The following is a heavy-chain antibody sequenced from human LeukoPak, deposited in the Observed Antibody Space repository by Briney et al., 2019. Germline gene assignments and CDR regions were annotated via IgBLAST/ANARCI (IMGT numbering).Heavy chain of an antibody. D-gene: IGHD1-26*01. CDR1: GGSISSYY. CDR3: ASAEYSGSYTDAFDI. J-gene: IGHJ3*02. CDR2: IYYSGST. V-gene: IGHV4-59*01. Sequence: SATLSLTCTVSGGSISSYYWSWIRQPPGKGLEWIGYIYYSGSTNYNPSPKSRVTISVDTSKNQFSLKLSSVTAADTAVYYCASAEYSGSYTDAFDIWGQGTMVTVSS.